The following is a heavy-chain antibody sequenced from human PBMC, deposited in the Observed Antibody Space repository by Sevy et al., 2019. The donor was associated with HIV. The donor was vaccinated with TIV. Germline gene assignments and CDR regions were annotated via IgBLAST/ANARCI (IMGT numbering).Heavy chain of an antibody. CDR3: AGGGSGDYYYYGVDV. D-gene: IGHD3-10*01. Sequence: GGSLRLSCVGSGFTFRNFGVHWLRQAPGKGLEWLSVVSYDGSRKYYVDSVKGRFTVSKDNSKNMLYLQMNSVRTEDTAVYYCAGGGSGDYYYYGVDVWGQGTTVTVSS. CDR1: GFTFRNFG. CDR2: VSYDGSRK. V-gene: IGHV3-30*03. J-gene: IGHJ6*02.